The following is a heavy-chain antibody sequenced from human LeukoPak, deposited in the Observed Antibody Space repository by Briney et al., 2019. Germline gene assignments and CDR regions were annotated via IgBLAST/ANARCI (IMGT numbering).Heavy chain of an antibody. J-gene: IGHJ4*02. CDR2: IYYSGST. V-gene: IGHV4-59*01. CDR3: ARSWDGFRDY. Sequence: SETLSLTCTVSGGSISSYYWSWIRQPPGKGLEWIGYIYYSGSTNYNPSLKSRVTISVDTSKNQFSLKLSSVTAADTAVYYCARSWDGFRDYWGQGTLVTVSS. D-gene: IGHD1-26*01. CDR1: GGSISSYY.